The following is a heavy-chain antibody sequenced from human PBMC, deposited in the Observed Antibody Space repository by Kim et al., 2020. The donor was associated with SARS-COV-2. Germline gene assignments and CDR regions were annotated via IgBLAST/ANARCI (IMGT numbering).Heavy chain of an antibody. J-gene: IGHJ2*01. CDR1: GFTFSSYS. CDR3: ARAYIVATIGDIPYFDL. CDR2: ISSSSSYI. V-gene: IGHV3-21*01. Sequence: GGSLRLSCAASGFTFSSYSMNWVRQAPGKGLEWVSSISSSSSYIYYADSVKGRFTISRDNAKNSLYLQMNSLRAEDTAVYYCARAYIVATIGDIPYFDLWGRGTLVTVSS. D-gene: IGHD5-12*01.